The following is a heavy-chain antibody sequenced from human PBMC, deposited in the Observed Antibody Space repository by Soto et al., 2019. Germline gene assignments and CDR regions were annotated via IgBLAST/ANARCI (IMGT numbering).Heavy chain of an antibody. CDR1: GFTFSTYS. CDR2: ISQNGNKE. J-gene: IGHJ4*02. Sequence: GGSLRLSCAASGFTFSTYSMNWVRQAPGKGLEWMAFISQNGNKEYYADSVKGRFTISRDSSKNTLYLQMNSLRAEDTAVYYCARDLGYCTGGTCLYFDYWGQGILVTVSS. V-gene: IGHV3-30*03. D-gene: IGHD2-15*01. CDR3: ARDLGYCTGGTCLYFDY.